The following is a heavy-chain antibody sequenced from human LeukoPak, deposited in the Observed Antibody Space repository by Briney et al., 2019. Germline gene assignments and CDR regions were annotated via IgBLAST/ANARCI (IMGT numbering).Heavy chain of an antibody. CDR1: GFTFSRYA. CDR2: IYSGGST. D-gene: IGHD6-13*01. Sequence: GGSLRLSCSASGFTFSRYAMHWVRQAPGKGLEWVSVIYSGGSTRYADSVKGRFTISRDNSKNTLYLQMNSLRAEDTAVYYCARGWAAAGSYYFDYWGQGTLVTISS. V-gene: IGHV3-66*01. J-gene: IGHJ4*02. CDR3: ARGWAAAGSYYFDY.